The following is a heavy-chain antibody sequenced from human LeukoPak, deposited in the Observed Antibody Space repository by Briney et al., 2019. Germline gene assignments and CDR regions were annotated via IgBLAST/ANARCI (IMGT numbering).Heavy chain of an antibody. Sequence: SQTLSLTCAISGDIVSSNSAGWNWLRLSPSRGLEWLGMTYYRSKWYNDYAVSVKSRITINPDTSKNQFSLKLSSVTAADTAVYYCAGRISRVRGGKFDYWGQGTLVTVSS. CDR3: AGRISRVRGGKFDY. J-gene: IGHJ4*02. CDR1: GDIVSSNSAG. D-gene: IGHD3-3*02. CDR2: TYYRSKWYN. V-gene: IGHV6-1*01.